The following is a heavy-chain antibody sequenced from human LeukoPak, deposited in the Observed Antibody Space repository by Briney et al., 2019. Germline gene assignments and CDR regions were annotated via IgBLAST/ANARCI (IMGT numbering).Heavy chain of an antibody. J-gene: IGHJ4*02. D-gene: IGHD6-19*01. CDR1: GFTFSSYA. CDR3: AKSREWLVLGSIDY. Sequence: GGSLRLSCAASGFTFSSYAMSWVRQAPGKGLEWVSAISGSGGSTYYADSVKGPFTISRDNSKNTLYLQMNSLRAEDTAVYYCAKSREWLVLGSIDYWGQGTLVTVSS. CDR2: ISGSGGST. V-gene: IGHV3-23*01.